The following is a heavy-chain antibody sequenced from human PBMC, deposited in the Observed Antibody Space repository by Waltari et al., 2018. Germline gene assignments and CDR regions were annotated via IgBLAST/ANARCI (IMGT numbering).Heavy chain of an antibody. CDR1: GGTFSSYA. CDR2: IIPILGIA. D-gene: IGHD3-22*01. V-gene: IGHV1-69*04. Sequence: QVQLVQSGAEVKKPGSSVKVSCKASGGTFSSYAISWVRQAPGQGLEWMGGIIPILGIANYAQKFQGRVTITADESTSTAYMELSSLRSEDTAVYYCASVRGGHGIVVENWFDPWGQGTLVTVSS. CDR3: ASVRGGHGIVVENWFDP. J-gene: IGHJ5*02.